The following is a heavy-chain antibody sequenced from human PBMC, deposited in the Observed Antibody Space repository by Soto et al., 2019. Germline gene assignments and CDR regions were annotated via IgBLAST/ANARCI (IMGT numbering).Heavy chain of an antibody. Sequence: PSETLSLTCTVSGVSISSGVYYWIWIRQHPGKGLEWIGYIYHSGSTHYNPSLKSRVTISVDTSNNQLSLKLSSVTAADTAVYYCATTIFGVVIPDYWGQGTLVTVS. CDR1: GVSISSGVYY. V-gene: IGHV4-31*03. J-gene: IGHJ4*02. D-gene: IGHD3-3*01. CDR2: IYHSGST. CDR3: ATTIFGVVIPDY.